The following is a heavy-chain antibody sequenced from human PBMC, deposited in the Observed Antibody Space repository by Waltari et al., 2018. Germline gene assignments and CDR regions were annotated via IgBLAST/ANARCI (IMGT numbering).Heavy chain of an antibody. J-gene: IGHJ4*02. CDR3: ARVFKQKLYFDY. Sequence: EVQLVESGGGSVPPGGSLRLSCAASGFTFRTYEMNWVRQAPGKGLEWISYISGSGMTTYYADSVKCRFTISRDNAKNSLYLQMDSLTAEDTAVYYCARVFKQKLYFDYWGQGTLVTVSS. CDR1: GFTFRTYE. CDR2: ISGSGMTT. V-gene: IGHV3-48*03.